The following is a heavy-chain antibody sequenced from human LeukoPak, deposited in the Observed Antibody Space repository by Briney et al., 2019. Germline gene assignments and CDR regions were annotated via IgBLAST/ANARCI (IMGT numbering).Heavy chain of an antibody. J-gene: IGHJ3*02. CDR1: GLTFSSYS. CDR3: ATSRNVGEHAFDI. D-gene: IGHD3-10*02. Sequence: GGSLRLSCAASGLTFSSYSMNWVRQAPGKGLEWVSVISSSSAFIYYADSVKGRFTISRDNAKNSLYLQMNSLRAEDTAVYYCATSRNVGEHAFDIWSQGTMVTVSS. V-gene: IGHV3-21*01. CDR2: ISSSSAFI.